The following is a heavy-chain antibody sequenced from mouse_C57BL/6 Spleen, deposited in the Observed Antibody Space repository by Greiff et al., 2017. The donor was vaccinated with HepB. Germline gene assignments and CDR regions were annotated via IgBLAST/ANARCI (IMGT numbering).Heavy chain of an antibody. CDR3: ARRGIYGKDAMDY. V-gene: IGHV1-59*01. CDR2: IDPSDSYT. J-gene: IGHJ4*01. Sequence: QVQLQQPGAELVRPGTSVKLSCKASGYTFTSYWMHWVKQRPGQGLEWIGVIDPSDSYTNYNQKFKGKATLTVDTSSSTAYMQLSSLTSEDSAVYYCARRGIYGKDAMDYWGQVTSVTVSS. D-gene: IGHD1-1*01. CDR1: GYTFTSYW.